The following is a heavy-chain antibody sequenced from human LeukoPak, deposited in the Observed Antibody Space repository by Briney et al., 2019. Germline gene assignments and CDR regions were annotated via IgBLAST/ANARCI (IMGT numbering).Heavy chain of an antibody. Sequence: SETLSLTCTVSGGSISSSSYYWGWIRQPPGKGLEWIGSIYYSGSTYYNPSLKSRVTMSVDTSKNQFSLKLSSVTAADTAVYYCARDNTGAYSSGWYYFDYWGQGTLVTVSS. CDR1: GGSISSSSYY. D-gene: IGHD6-19*01. CDR3: ARDNTGAYSSGWYYFDY. J-gene: IGHJ4*02. V-gene: IGHV4-39*07. CDR2: IYYSGST.